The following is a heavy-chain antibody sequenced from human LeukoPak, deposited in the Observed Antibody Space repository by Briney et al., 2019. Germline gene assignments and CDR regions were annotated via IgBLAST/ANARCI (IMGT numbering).Heavy chain of an antibody. V-gene: IGHV4-34*01. Sequence: SETLSLTCAVYGGSFSGYYRSWIRQPPGKGLEWIGEINHSGSTNYNPSLKSRVTISVDTSKNQFSLKLSSVTAADTAVYYCARARTRELLDYWGQGTLVTVSS. CDR3: ARARTRELLDY. CDR1: GGSFSGYY. J-gene: IGHJ4*02. D-gene: IGHD1-26*01. CDR2: INHSGST.